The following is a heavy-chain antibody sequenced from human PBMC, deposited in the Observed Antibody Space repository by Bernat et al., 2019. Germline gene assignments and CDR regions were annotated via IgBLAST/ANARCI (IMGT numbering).Heavy chain of an antibody. V-gene: IGHV1-69*06. D-gene: IGHD3-10*01. CDR3: ARGNSHYGSGSLMAVYYYYGMDV. CDR1: GGTFSSYA. J-gene: IGHJ6*02. CDR2: IIPIFGTA. Sequence: QVQLVQSGAEVKKPGSSVKVSCKASGGTFSSYAISWVRQAPGQGLEWMGGIIPIFGTANYAQKFQGRVTITADKSTSTAYMELSSLRSEDTAVYYCARGNSHYGSGSLMAVYYYYGMDVWGQGTTVTVSS.